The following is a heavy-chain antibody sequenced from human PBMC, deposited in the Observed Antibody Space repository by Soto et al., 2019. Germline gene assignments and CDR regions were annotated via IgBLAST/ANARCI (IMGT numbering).Heavy chain of an antibody. J-gene: IGHJ5*02. CDR3: AKGGIYCSCTSCPRPWFDP. D-gene: IGHD2-2*01. Sequence: EVQLVESGGGLVQPGRSLRLSCAASGFTFDDYAMHWVRQAPGKGLEWVSGISWNSGSIGYADSVKGRFTISRDNAKNSLYLQMNRLRAEDTALYYCAKGGIYCSCTSCPRPWFDPWGQGTLVTVSS. CDR1: GFTFDDYA. CDR2: ISWNSGSI. V-gene: IGHV3-9*01.